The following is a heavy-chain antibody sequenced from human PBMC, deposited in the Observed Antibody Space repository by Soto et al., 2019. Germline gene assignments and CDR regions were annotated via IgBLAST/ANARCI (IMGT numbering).Heavy chain of an antibody. J-gene: IGHJ4*02. V-gene: IGHV3-30-3*01. CDR2: ISYDGSDK. D-gene: IGHD3-22*01. CDR1: GFTLSSHA. Sequence: GGSLRLSCAASGFTLSSHAMHLVSQAPGKGLEWVALISYDGSDKDYADSVKGRFTISRDNSRNTLFLQMNSLRAEDTAVYYCARDYYKYYDSSGYYRSPAYWGQGTLVTVSS. CDR3: ARDYYKYYDSSGYYRSPAY.